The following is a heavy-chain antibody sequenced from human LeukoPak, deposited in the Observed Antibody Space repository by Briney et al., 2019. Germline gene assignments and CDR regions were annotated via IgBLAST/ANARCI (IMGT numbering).Heavy chain of an antibody. CDR3: ARDRAYTQDY. CDR2: IKSDVIST. V-gene: IGHV3-74*01. CDR1: GFTFSTYW. D-gene: IGHD4-11*01. J-gene: IGHJ4*02. Sequence: VGSLRLSCAASGFTFSTYWMHCVRQAPGKGLVWVSHIKSDVISTTYADSVKGRFTISRDNAKNTLYLQMTSLRAEDTAVYYCARDRAYTQDYWGQGTLVTVSS.